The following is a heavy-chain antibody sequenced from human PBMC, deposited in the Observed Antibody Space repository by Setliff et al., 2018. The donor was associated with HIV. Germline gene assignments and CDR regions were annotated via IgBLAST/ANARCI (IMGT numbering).Heavy chain of an antibody. CDR2: ISPSGDRT. D-gene: IGHD3-22*01. CDR1: GYAFTSQF. J-gene: IGHJ3*02. V-gene: IGHV1-46*01. Sequence: ASVKVSCKASGYAFTSQFMHWVRQAPGQGPEWMGIISPSGDRTTYAQRFRGRVTMTSDTSTGTVYMELSSLRSEDTAVYYCARCYYDSSGPTDAFDIWGQGTVVTVSS. CDR3: ARCYYDSSGPTDAFDI.